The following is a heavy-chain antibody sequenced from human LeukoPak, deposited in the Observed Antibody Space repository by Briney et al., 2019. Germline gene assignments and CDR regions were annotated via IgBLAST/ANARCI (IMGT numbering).Heavy chain of an antibody. V-gene: IGHV3-53*05. J-gene: IGHJ2*01. CDR3: ARSPTAWYFDL. D-gene: IGHD1-26*01. CDR1: GFSITSNH. CDR2: IYSGGST. Sequence: GGSLRLSCAASGFSITSNHMSWVRQAPGKGLEWVSTIYSGGSTYYADYVTGRFTISRDNSENMLYLQMNSLRAGDTAVYYCARSPTAWYFDLWGRGTLVTVSS.